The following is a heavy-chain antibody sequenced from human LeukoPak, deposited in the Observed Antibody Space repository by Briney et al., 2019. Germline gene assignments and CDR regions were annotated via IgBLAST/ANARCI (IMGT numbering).Heavy chain of an antibody. J-gene: IGHJ4*02. CDR1: GYTFTGYY. D-gene: IGHD3-10*01. CDR2: INPNSGGT. V-gene: IGHV1-2*02. Sequence: GASVKVSCKASGYTFTGYYMHWVRQAPGQGLEWMGRINPNSGGTNYAQKFQGRVTMTRDTSISTAYMEVSSLRSEDTAVYYCARDIAFGESLAFENWGQGTLVTVSS. CDR3: ARDIAFGESLAFEN.